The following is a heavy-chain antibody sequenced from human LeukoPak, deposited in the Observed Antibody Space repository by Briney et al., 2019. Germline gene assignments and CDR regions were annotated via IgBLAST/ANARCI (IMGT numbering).Heavy chain of an antibody. CDR3: AKGDAAYCGGDCSVY. CDR2: ISGSGGST. Sequence: PGGTLRLSCAASGFTFSSYGMSWVRQAPGKGLEWVSAISGSGGSTYYADSVKGRFTISRDNSKNTLYLQMNSLRAEDTAVYYCAKGDAAYCGGDCSVYWGQGTLVTVSS. J-gene: IGHJ4*02. CDR1: GFTFSSYG. V-gene: IGHV3-23*01. D-gene: IGHD2-21*01.